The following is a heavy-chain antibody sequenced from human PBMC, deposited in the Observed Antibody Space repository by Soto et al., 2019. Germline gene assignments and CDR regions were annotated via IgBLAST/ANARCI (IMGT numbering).Heavy chain of an antibody. J-gene: IGHJ4*02. CDR3: AKDGPLTLYYDSSGYYGDAADY. D-gene: IGHD3-22*01. V-gene: IGHV3-23*01. CDR1: GFTFSSYA. Sequence: GGSLRLSCAASGFTFSSYAMSWVRQAPGKGLEWVSAISGSGGSTYYADSVKGRFTISRDNSKNTLYLQMNSLRAEDTAVYYCAKDGPLTLYYDSSGYYGDAADYWGQGTLVTVSS. CDR2: ISGSGGST.